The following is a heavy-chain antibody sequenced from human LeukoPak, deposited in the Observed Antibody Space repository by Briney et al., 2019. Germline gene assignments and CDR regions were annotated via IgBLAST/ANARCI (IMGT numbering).Heavy chain of an antibody. V-gene: IGHV4-59*12. Sequence: SETLSLTCTVSGGSISSYYWSWLRQPPGKGLEGIGYIYYSGSTNYNPSLKSRVTISVDTSKNQFALKLSSVTAADTAVYFCARKYYYYYYMDVWGKGTTVTVSS. J-gene: IGHJ6*03. CDR1: GGSISSYY. CDR3: ARKYYYYYYMDV. CDR2: IYYSGST.